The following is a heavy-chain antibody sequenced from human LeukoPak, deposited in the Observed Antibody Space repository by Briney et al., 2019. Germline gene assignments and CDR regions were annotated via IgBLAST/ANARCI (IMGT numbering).Heavy chain of an antibody. CDR2: IYYSGNT. CDR3: ATDNSYGSGSYYT. CDR1: AGSIMSYY. J-gene: IGHJ4*02. V-gene: IGHV4-59*01. Sequence: SETLSLTCTVSAGSIMSYYWNWIRQPPGKGLEWIGYIYYSGNTNYNPSLKSRVTISVDTSKNQFSLKLSSVTAADTAVYYCATDNSYGSGSYYTWGQGTLVTVSS. D-gene: IGHD3-10*01.